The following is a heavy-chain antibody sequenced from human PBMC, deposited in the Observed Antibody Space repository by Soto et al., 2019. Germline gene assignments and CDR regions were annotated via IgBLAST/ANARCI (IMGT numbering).Heavy chain of an antibody. CDR3: AGHIGVTGTRGCEY. V-gene: IGHV4-4*02. J-gene: IGHJ4*02. Sequence: QGQLQESGPGLVKPSGTLSLTCAVSGASISDRNWWSWVRQPPGKGLEGMGEIYHSGTTNYNPSPKSRVTISMDRPMKQISLQLRSVTAADSAVYYCAGHIGVTGTRGCEYWGQGPLVPVSS. CDR2: IYHSGTT. D-gene: IGHD6-19*01. CDR1: GASISDRNW.